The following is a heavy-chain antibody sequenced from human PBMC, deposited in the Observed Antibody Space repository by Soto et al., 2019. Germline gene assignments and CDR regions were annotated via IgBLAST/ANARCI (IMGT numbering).Heavy chain of an antibody. Sequence: LRLSCAASGFTFTKSGMSWVRQAPGKGLEWVAGIGGSGRKTYYADSVKGRFSISRDNSKNSLFLQMNSLSADDTAIYYCAKDGLSDSPSAIDYWGLGTLVTVSS. CDR3: AKDGLSDSPSAIDY. CDR2: IGGSGRKT. V-gene: IGHV3-23*01. J-gene: IGHJ4*02. D-gene: IGHD6-13*01. CDR1: GFTFTKSG.